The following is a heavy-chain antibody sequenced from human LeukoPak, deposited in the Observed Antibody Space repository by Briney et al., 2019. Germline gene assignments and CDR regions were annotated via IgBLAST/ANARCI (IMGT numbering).Heavy chain of an antibody. V-gene: IGHV4-31*03. CDR2: IYYSGST. Sequence: SETLSLTCTVSGGSISSGGYYWSWIRQHPGKGLEWIGYIYYSGSTYYNPSLKSRVTISVDTSKNQFSLKLSSVTAADTAVYYCGRVPLPGIAAAAPNWYFDLWGRGTLVTVSS. CDR3: GRVPLPGIAAAAPNWYFDL. CDR1: GGSISSGGYY. D-gene: IGHD6-13*01. J-gene: IGHJ2*01.